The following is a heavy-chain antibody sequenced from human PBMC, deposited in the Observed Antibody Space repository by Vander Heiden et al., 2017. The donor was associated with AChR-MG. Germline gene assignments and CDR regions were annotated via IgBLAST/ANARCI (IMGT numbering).Heavy chain of an antibody. CDR2: ITNSGITN. D-gene: IGHD1-1*01. J-gene: IGHJ3*01. V-gene: IGHV3-11*01. Sequence: QVQLVESGGGLVKPGGSLRHSCAASGLRFRDYDMSGIGQAPGKGREWISYITNSGITNYYAGSVRGRFTISRDNAKNSLYLQMNSLRAEDTALYYCARPLSTWNPYAFDLWGQGTMVTVSS. CDR1: GLRFRDYD. CDR3: ARPLSTWNPYAFDL.